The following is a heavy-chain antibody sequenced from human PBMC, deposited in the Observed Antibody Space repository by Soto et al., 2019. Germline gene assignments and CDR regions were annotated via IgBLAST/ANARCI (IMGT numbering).Heavy chain of an antibody. CDR3: AIDQNPGYDILTGYSVNYGMDV. Sequence: GASVKVSCKASGGTFSSYAISWVRQAPGQGLEWMGGIIPIFGTANYAQKFQGRVTITADESTSTAYMELSSLRSEDTAVYYCAIDQNPGYDILTGYSVNYGMDVWGQGTTVTVSS. J-gene: IGHJ6*02. CDR2: IIPIFGTA. CDR1: GGTFSSYA. V-gene: IGHV1-69*13. D-gene: IGHD3-9*01.